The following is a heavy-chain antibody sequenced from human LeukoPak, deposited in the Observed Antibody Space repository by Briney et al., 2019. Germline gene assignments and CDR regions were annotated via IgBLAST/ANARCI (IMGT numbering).Heavy chain of an antibody. J-gene: IGHJ4*02. D-gene: IGHD3-10*01. Sequence: PGRSLRLSCAASGFTFSSYGMHWVRQAPGKGLEWVAVIWYDGSNKYYADSVKGRFTISRDNSKNTLYLQTNSLRAEDTAVYYCAKNERWGYYYGSSLFDYWGQGTLVTVSS. V-gene: IGHV3-33*06. CDR3: AKNERWGYYYGSSLFDY. CDR1: GFTFSSYG. CDR2: IWYDGSNK.